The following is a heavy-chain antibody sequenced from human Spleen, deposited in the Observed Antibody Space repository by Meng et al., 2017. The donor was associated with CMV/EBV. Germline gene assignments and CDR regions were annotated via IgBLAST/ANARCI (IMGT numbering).Heavy chain of an antibody. J-gene: IGHJ4*02. CDR2: ISYDGSNK. CDR1: GFTFSCYA. V-gene: IGHV3-30*04. CDR3: ARDDLYSSSWNYYFDY. Sequence: SGFTFSCYAMHWVRQAPGKGLEWVAVISYDGSNKYYADSVKGRFTISRDNSKNTLYLQMNSLRAEDTAVYYCARDDLYSSSWNYYFDYWGQGTLVTVSS. D-gene: IGHD6-13*01.